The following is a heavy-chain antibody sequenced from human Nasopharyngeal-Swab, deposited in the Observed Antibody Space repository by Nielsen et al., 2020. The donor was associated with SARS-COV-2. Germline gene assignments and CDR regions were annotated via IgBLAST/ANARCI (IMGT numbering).Heavy chain of an antibody. D-gene: IGHD3/OR15-3a*01. CDR2: IDWDDDK. CDR3: ARIPPLDYYFDY. V-gene: IGHV2-70*01. Sequence: WIRQPPGKALEWLALIDWDDDKYYSTSLKTRLTISKDTSKNQVVLTMTNVDPVDTATYYCARIPPLDYYFDYWGQGTRV. J-gene: IGHJ4*02.